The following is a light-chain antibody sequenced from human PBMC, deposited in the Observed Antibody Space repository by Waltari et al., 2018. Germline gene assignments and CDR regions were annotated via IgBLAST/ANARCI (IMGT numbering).Light chain of an antibody. CDR1: QGGRNA. CDR3: LQDDSYPYT. Sequence: AIQMPQSPSSLSASIGDRVTITCRASQGGRNAVGWFQQKPGKAPNLLIYGASILQNGGPSRFSASGSGLDFTLTSSSLQPEDFATYYCLQDDSYPYTFGQGTKLEIK. V-gene: IGKV1-6*01. J-gene: IGKJ2*01. CDR2: GAS.